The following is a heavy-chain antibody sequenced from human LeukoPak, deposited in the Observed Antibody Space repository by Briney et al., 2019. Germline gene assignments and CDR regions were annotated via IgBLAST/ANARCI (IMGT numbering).Heavy chain of an antibody. CDR1: GFTFSNAW. CDR3: TTPPTGWRYQPY. CDR2: IKSKTDGGTT. V-gene: IGHV3-15*01. D-gene: IGHD2-2*01. J-gene: IGHJ3*01. Sequence: GGSLRLSCAASGFTFSNAWMSWVRQAPGKGLEWVGRIKSKTDGGTTDYAAPVKGRFTISRDDSKNTLYLQMNSLKTEDTAVYHCTTPPTGWRYQPYWGQGTMVTVSS.